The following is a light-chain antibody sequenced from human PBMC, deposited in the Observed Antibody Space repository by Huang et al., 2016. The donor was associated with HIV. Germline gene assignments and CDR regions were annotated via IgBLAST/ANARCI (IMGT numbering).Light chain of an antibody. CDR2: GAS. CDR1: QGVTINY. V-gene: IGKV3-20*01. Sequence: ETVLTQSPGTLSLSPGERATLSCRASQGVTINYLAWYQQKPGQAPRLLMYGASTRATGIPDRFSGSGSGTDFTLTISRLEPEDFAVYYCQQYGSSPLTFGGGTKVEIK. CDR3: QQYGSSPLT. J-gene: IGKJ4*01.